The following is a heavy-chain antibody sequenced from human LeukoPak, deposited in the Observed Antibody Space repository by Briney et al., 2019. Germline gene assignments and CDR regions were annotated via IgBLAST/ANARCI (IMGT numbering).Heavy chain of an antibody. D-gene: IGHD3-10*01. CDR2: ISSSSSYI. V-gene: IGHV3-21*01. CDR3: ARASYGSGSYYNTIDY. Sequence: GGSLRLSCAASGFTFSSYSMNWVRQAPGKGLEWVSSISSSSSYIYYADSVKGRFTISRDNAKNSLYLQMNSLRAEDTAVYYCARASYGSGSYYNTIDYWGQGTLVTVSS. J-gene: IGHJ4*02. CDR1: GFTFSSYS.